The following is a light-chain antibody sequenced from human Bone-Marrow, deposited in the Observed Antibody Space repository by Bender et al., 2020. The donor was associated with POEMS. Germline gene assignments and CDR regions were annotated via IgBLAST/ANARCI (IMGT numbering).Light chain of an antibody. V-gene: IGLV2-23*02. CDR2: EFT. J-gene: IGLJ2*01. CDR1: SSDVGNYNF. Sequence: QSALTQPASVSGSPGQSITISCTGTSSDVGNYNFVSWYQQHPGKAPKLIIYEFTKRPSGVSNRFSASKSGDTASLTISGLQAEDEADYSCCSYASANTYVFGGGTKLTVL. CDR3: CSYASANTYV.